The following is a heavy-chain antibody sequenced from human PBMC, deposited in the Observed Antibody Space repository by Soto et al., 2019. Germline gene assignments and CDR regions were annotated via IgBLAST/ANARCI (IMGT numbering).Heavy chain of an antibody. J-gene: IGHJ5*02. CDR3: ARTYYYDTKTTMFDP. D-gene: IGHD3-22*01. V-gene: IGHV4-30-4*01. CDR1: GGSVTSVDYY. CDR2: FYHSGST. Sequence: QVQLLESGPGLVKPSQTLSLTCTVSGGSVTSVDYYWSWLRQPPGKGLEWIGYFYHSGSTHYNPSLERRVTISADTSKNQFSLRLSSVTVADTAVYYCARTYYYDTKTTMFDPWGQGTRVTVSS.